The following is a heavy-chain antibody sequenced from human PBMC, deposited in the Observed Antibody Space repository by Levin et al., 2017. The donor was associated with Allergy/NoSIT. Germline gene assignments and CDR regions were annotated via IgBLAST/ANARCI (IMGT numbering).Heavy chain of an antibody. CDR2: IKQDGSEK. CDR1: GFTFSTYW. J-gene: IGHJ4*02. V-gene: IGHV3-7*01. Sequence: GGSLRLSCAASGFTFSTYWMNWVRQAPGKGLEWVANIKQDGSEKYYVDSVKGRFTISRDNAKNSLFLQMNSLRAEDTAVYYCAKDMPDSSSWVYWGQGTLVTVSS. D-gene: IGHD6-13*01. CDR3: AKDMPDSSSWVY.